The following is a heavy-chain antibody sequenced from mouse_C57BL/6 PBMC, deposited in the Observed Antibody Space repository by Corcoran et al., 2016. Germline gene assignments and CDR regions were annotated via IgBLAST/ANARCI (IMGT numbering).Heavy chain of an antibody. CDR3: ASVGDYAMDY. CDR1: GYTFTDYY. J-gene: IGHJ4*01. V-gene: IGHV1-26*01. CDR2: INPNNGGT. Sequence: EVQLQQSGPELVKPGASVKISCKASGYTFTDYYMNWVKQSHGKSLEWIGDINPNNGGTSYNQKFKGKATLTVDKSSSTAYMELRSLTSEDSAVDYCASVGDYAMDYWGQGTSVTVSS.